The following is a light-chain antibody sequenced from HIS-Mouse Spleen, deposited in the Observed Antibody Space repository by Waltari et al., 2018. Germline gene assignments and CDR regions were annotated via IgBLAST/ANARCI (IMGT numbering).Light chain of an antibody. J-gene: IGLJ2*01. CDR1: ALPKHY. V-gene: IGLV3-25*03. CDR2: KDS. CDR3: QSADSSGTYPVV. Sequence: SYELTQPPSVSVSPGQTARITCSGDALPKHYAYWSQQKPGQAPVLVIYKDSERPSGIPERFSGSSSGTTVTLTISGVQAEDEADYYCQSADSSGTYPVVFGGGTKLTVL.